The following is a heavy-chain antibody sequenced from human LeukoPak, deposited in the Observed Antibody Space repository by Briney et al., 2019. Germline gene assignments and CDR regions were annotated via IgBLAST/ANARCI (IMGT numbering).Heavy chain of an antibody. CDR3: AKVTGELLADYYYGMDV. V-gene: IGHV3-30*18. CDR2: ISYDGSNK. Sequence: SCKASGYTFTSYYMHWVRQAPGKGLEWVAVISYDGSNKYYADSVKGRFTISRDNSKNTLYLQMNSLRAEDTAVYYCAKVTGELLADYYYGMDVWGQGTTVTVSS. D-gene: IGHD1-26*01. CDR1: GYTFTSYY. J-gene: IGHJ6*02.